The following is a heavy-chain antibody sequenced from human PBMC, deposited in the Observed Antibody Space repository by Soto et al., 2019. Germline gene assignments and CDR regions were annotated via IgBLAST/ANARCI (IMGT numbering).Heavy chain of an antibody. J-gene: IGHJ4*02. CDR3: ASFLYSSGWYGRGYYFDY. CDR2: IIPIFGTA. D-gene: IGHD6-19*01. CDR1: GGTFSSYA. Sequence: AVKVSCKASGGTFSSYAISWVRQAPGQGLEWMGGIIPIFGTANYAQKFQGRVTITADKSTSTAYMELSSLRSEDTAVYYCASFLYSSGWYGRGYYFDYWGQGTLVTVSS. V-gene: IGHV1-69*06.